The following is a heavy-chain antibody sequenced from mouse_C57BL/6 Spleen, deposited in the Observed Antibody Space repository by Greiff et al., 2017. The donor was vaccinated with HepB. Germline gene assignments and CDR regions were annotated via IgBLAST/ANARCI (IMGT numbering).Heavy chain of an antibody. CDR2: ISNGGGST. Sequence: EVKLMESGGGLVQPGGSLKLSCAASGFTFSDYYMYWVRQTPEKRLEWVAYISNGGGSTYYPDTVKGRFTISRDNAKNTLYLQMSRLKSEDTAMYYCARGRGSSPMDYWGQGTSVTVSS. V-gene: IGHV5-12*01. J-gene: IGHJ4*01. D-gene: IGHD1-1*01. CDR1: GFTFSDYY. CDR3: ARGRGSSPMDY.